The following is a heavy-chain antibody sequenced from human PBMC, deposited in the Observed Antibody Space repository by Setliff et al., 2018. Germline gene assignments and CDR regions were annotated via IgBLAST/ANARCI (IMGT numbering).Heavy chain of an antibody. J-gene: IGHJ4*02. CDR1: GFTFDAFG. CDR3: AKGLKSSGPDWYFDY. Sequence: GESLKISCAASGFTFDAFGMSWVRQAPGKGLEWVSGMNGDGSSVGYADSVRGRFTISRDNSKNTLYLQMNSLRAEDTAVYYCAKGLKSSGPDWYFDYWGPGTLVTVSS. CDR2: MNGDGSSV. V-gene: IGHV3-20*04. D-gene: IGHD3-22*01.